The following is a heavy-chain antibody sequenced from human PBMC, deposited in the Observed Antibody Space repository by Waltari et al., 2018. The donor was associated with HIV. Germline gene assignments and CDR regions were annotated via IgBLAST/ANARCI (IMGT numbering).Heavy chain of an antibody. CDR1: GFSFSSYS. J-gene: IGHJ4*02. V-gene: IGHV3-21*02. CDR2: IDSSSNYI. D-gene: IGHD1-7*01. Sequence: EVQLVESGGGLVKPGESLRLSCTASGFSFSSYSMNWVRQAPGTGVEGLSTIDSSSNYIYYADSIKGRFTVSRDNAQNSLYLHLNGLRAEDTAVYYCAKELILGSPYFDFWGQGTLVTVSS. CDR3: AKELILGSPYFDF.